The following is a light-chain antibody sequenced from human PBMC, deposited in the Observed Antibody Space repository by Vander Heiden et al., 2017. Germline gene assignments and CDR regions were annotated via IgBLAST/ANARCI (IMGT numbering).Light chain of an antibody. CDR1: QSIRPR. CDR2: DAS. V-gene: IGKV3-15*01. CDR3: QQYDTWPPVS. J-gene: IGKJ2*01. Sequence: EIVLTPSPATLSVSPGQTPFLSCRASQSIRPRLAWYQHKPGEAHRLLIYDASTRGNDIPARFSGTGSGAEFTLTISSLKSEDSAVYYCQQYDTWPPVSFGQGTKLEIK.